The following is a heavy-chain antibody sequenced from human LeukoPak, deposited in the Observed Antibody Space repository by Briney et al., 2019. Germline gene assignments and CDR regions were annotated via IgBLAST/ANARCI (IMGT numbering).Heavy chain of an antibody. CDR2: ISSSSSYI. D-gene: IGHD1-26*01. J-gene: IGHJ4*02. CDR3: ARAPREGFSGSYHDY. CDR1: GFTFSSYS. Sequence: AGGSLRLSCAASGFTFSSYSMNWVRQAPGKGLEWVSSISSSSSYIYYADSVKGRFTISRDNAKNTLYLQMGSLRAEDMARYYCARAPREGFSGSYHDYWGQGTLVTVSS. V-gene: IGHV3-21*01.